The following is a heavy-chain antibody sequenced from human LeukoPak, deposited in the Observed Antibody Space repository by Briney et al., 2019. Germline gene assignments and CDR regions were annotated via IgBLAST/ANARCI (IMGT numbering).Heavy chain of an antibody. CDR2: IYYSGST. V-gene: IGHV4-39*07. J-gene: IGHJ5*02. CDR3: ARGGVGARVNWFDP. D-gene: IGHD1-26*01. CDR1: GGSISSSSYY. Sequence: TSETLSLTCTVSGGSISSSSYYWGWIRQPPGKGLEWIGSIYYSGSTYYNPSLKSRVTISVDTSKNQFSLKLSSVTAADTAVYYCARGGVGARVNWFDPWGQGTLVTVSS.